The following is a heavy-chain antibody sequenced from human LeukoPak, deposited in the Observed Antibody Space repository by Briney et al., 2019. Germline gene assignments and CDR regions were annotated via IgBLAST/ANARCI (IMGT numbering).Heavy chain of an antibody. J-gene: IGHJ4*02. Sequence: ASVKVSCKASGYTFTGYYMHWVRQAPGQGLEWMGWINPNSGGTNYAQKFQGRVTMTRDTSISTAYMELSRLRSDDTAVYYCAREPLNYYDSSGYETDYWGQGTLVTVSS. CDR2: INPNSGGT. D-gene: IGHD3-22*01. CDR1: GYTFTGYY. V-gene: IGHV1-2*02. CDR3: AREPLNYYDSSGYETDY.